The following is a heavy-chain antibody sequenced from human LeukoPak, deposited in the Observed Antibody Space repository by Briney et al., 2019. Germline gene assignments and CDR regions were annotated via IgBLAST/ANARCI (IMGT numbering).Heavy chain of an antibody. CDR2: ISGSGGST. CDR3: ARWSSSIAVSGFDY. V-gene: IGHV3-23*01. Sequence: GGSLRLSCAASGFTFSSYGMSWVRQAPGKGLEWVSAISGSGGSTYYADSVKGRFTISRDNSKNTLYLQMNSLRAEDTAVYYCARWSSSIAVSGFDYWGQGTLVTVSS. D-gene: IGHD6-13*01. CDR1: GFTFSSYG. J-gene: IGHJ4*02.